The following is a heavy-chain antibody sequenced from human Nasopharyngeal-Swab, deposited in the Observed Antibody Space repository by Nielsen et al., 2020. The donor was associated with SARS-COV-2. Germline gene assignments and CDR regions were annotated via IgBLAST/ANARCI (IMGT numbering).Heavy chain of an antibody. CDR1: GFTFSSYS. CDR3: ARGSHYYDSSGYYDY. CDR2: ISSSSSYI. D-gene: IGHD3-22*01. J-gene: IGHJ4*02. V-gene: IGHV3-21*01. Sequence: GESLQISCAASGFTFSSYSMNWVRQAPGKGLEWVSSISSSSSYIYYADSVKGRFTISRDNAKNSLYLQMNSLRAEDTAVYYCARGSHYYDSSGYYDYWGQGTLVTSPQ.